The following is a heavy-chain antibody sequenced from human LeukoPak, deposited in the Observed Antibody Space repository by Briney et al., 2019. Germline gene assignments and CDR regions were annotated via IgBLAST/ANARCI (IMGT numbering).Heavy chain of an antibody. CDR3: SRSGPGSCSGGSCYSNY. V-gene: IGHV1-18*01. Sequence: ASVKVSCKASGYTFTSYAMNWVRQAPGQGLEWMGWISAYNGNTNYAQRLQGRITMTTDTSTNTAYMELRSLRSDDTAVYYCSRSGPGSCSGGSCYSNYWGQGTLVTVSS. J-gene: IGHJ4*02. CDR2: ISAYNGNT. CDR1: GYTFTSYA. D-gene: IGHD2-15*01.